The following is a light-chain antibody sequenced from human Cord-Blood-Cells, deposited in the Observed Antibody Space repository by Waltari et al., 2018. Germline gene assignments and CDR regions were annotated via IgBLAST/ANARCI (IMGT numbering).Light chain of an antibody. CDR1: QSVSSY. J-gene: IGKJ1*01. Sequence: EIVLTQSPATLSLSPGERATLSCRASQSVSSYLAWYQQKPGQAPRLLIYDASNMATGIPARFSGSGSWTDFTLTLSSLEPEDFAVYYCQQRSNWPPWTFGQGTKVEIK. CDR3: QQRSNWPPWT. V-gene: IGKV3-11*01. CDR2: DAS.